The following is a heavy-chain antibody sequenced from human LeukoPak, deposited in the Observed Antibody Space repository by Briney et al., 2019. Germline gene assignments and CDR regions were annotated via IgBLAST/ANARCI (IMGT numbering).Heavy chain of an antibody. Sequence: ASVKVSCKASGYSFTSYYMHWVRQAPGQGLEWMGIINPSGGSTSYAQKFQGRVTMTRDASTSTVYMELSSLRSEDTAVYYCARAYGSGSYTLLFFDYWGQGTLVTVSS. CDR2: INPSGGST. V-gene: IGHV1-46*01. CDR3: ARAYGSGSYTLLFFDY. J-gene: IGHJ4*02. D-gene: IGHD3-10*01. CDR1: GYSFTSYY.